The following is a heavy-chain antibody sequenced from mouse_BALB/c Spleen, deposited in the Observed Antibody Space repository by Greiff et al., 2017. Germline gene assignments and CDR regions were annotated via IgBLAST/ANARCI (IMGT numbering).Heavy chain of an antibody. CDR2: IDPYNGGT. J-gene: IGHJ4*01. V-gene: IGHV1S135*01. Sequence: VQLQQSGPEMVKPGASVKVSCKASGYAFTSYNMYWVKQSHGKSLEWIGYIDPYNGGTSYNQKFKGKATLTVDKSSSTAYMHLNSLTSEDSAVYYCARGEARAWGYAMDYWGQGTSVTVSS. D-gene: IGHD3-1*01. CDR1: GYAFTSYN. CDR3: ARGEARAWGYAMDY.